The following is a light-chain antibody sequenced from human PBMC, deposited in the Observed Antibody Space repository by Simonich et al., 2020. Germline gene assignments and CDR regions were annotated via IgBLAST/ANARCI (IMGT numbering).Light chain of an antibody. V-gene: IGLV2-11*01. J-gene: IGLJ3*02. CDR2: DFS. CDR3: CSYAGSYTWV. CDR1: NSDFGGYNY. Sequence: QSALTQPRSVSGSPGQSVTFSCTGTNSDFGGYNYFSWYQQHPGKAPKLMIYDFSNRPAGVPDRFSGSKSGNTASLTISGLQAEDEADYYCCSYAGSYTWVFGGGTKLTVL.